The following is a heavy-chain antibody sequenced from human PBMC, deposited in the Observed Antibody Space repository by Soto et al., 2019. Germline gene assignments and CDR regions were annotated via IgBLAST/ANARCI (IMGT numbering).Heavy chain of an antibody. CDR3: ARMAIAAAGHFDY. Sequence: PSETLSLTCTVSGGSVSSGGYYWSWIRQPPGKGLEWIGYIYYSGSTNYNPSLKSRVTISVDTSKNQFSLKLSSVTAADTAVYYCARMAIAAAGHFDYWGQGTLVTVSS. J-gene: IGHJ4*02. CDR1: GGSVSSGGYY. CDR2: IYYSGST. V-gene: IGHV4-61*08. D-gene: IGHD6-13*01.